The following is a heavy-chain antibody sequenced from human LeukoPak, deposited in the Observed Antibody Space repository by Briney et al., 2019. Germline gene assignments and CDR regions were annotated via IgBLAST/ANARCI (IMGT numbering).Heavy chain of an antibody. CDR1: GYTFTSYA. CDR3: ARSRTSSSSGWYPFDY. D-gene: IGHD6-19*01. Sequence: ASVKVPCKASGYTFTSYAMHWVRQAPGQRLEWTGWINAGNGNTKYSQELQGRVTITRDTSASTAYMELSSLRSEDMAVYYCARSRTSSSSGWYPFDYWGQGTLVTVSS. CDR2: INAGNGNT. V-gene: IGHV1-3*03. J-gene: IGHJ4*02.